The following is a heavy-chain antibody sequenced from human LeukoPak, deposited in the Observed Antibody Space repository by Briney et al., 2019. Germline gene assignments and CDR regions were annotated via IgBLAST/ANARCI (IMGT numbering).Heavy chain of an antibody. CDR3: ARHNTGWSPFDY. V-gene: IGHV4-39*01. CDR1: GVSINNNNYY. Sequence: SETLSLTCTVPGVSINNNNYYWGWIRQPPGKGLEWIGSIYYSGSTFYNPSLKSRVTMSVDTSKNQFSLKLSSVTAADTAVFYCARHNTGWSPFDYWGQGTLVTVSS. J-gene: IGHJ4*02. CDR2: IYYSGST. D-gene: IGHD6-19*01.